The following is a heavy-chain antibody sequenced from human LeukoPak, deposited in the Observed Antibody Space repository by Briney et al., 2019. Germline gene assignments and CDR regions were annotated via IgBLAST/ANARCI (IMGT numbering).Heavy chain of an antibody. CDR1: GGSISGYY. CDR3: ARLQTITMIVVVTSNYFDY. V-gene: IGHV4-59*08. CDR2: IYYAGNT. D-gene: IGHD3-22*01. J-gene: IGHJ4*02. Sequence: SETLSLTCTVAGGSISGYYWSWVQQPPGKGLEWIGYIYYAGNTNYNPSLKSRVTISVDTSKNQFSLKLSSVTAADTAVYYCARLQTITMIVVVTSNYFDYWGQGTLVTVSS.